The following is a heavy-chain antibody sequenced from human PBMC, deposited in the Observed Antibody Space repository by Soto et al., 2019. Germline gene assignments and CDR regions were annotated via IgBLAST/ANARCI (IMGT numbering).Heavy chain of an antibody. V-gene: IGHV4-39*01. J-gene: IGHJ6*03. CDR1: GGSISSSSYY. CDR3: ARHDYYYYYMDV. Sequence: SETLSLTCTVSGGSISSSSYYWGWIRQPPGKGLEWIGSIYYSGSTYYNPSLKSRVTISVDTSKNQFSLKLSSVTAADTAVYYCARHDYYYYYMDVWGKETTVTVSS. CDR2: IYYSGST.